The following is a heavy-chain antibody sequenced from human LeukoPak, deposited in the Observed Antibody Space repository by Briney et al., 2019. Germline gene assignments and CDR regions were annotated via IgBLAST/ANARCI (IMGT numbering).Heavy chain of an antibody. CDR1: GGSISSYY. Sequence: TSETLSLTCTVSGGSISSYYWSWIRQPPGKGLEWIGYIYYSGSTNYNPSLKSRVTISVDTSKNQFSLKLSSVTAADTAVYFCARGPYSYDSSGAFDIWGQGTMVTVSS. J-gene: IGHJ3*02. CDR2: IYYSGST. D-gene: IGHD3-22*01. CDR3: ARGPYSYDSSGAFDI. V-gene: IGHV4-59*08.